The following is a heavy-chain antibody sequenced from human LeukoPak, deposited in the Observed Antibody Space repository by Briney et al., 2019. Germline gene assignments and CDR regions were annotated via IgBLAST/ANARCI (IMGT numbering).Heavy chain of an antibody. V-gene: IGHV3-30*02. J-gene: IGHJ3*02. CDR3: ARAEGSGYYDALDT. Sequence: PGGSLRLSCAASGFTFSSFGMYWVRQAPGKGLEWVTFNADSVKGRITISKDNYKNTLYVEMNSLVVEDTAIYYCARAEGSGYYDALDTWGQGTLVIVSS. CDR1: GFTFSSFG. D-gene: IGHD3-22*01.